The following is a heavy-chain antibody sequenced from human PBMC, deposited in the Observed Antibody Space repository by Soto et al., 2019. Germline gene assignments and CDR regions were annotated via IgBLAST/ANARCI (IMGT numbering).Heavy chain of an antibody. D-gene: IGHD6-13*01. CDR1: GFTFSSYA. J-gene: IGHJ4*02. V-gene: IGHV3-23*01. Sequence: GGSLRLSCAASGFTFSSYAMSWVRQAPGKGLEWVSAISGSGGSTYYADSVKGRFTISRDNSKNTLYLQMNSLRAEDTAVYYCGKGPAGGVYALGYWGQGTLVTVSS. CDR2: ISGSGGST. CDR3: GKGPAGGVYALGY.